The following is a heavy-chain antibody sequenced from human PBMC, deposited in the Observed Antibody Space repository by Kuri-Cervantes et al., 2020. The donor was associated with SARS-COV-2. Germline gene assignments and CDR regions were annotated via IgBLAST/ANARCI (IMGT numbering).Heavy chain of an antibody. J-gene: IGHJ5*02. CDR1: AFTFSSYS. Sequence: AGSLTLSCAASAFTFSSYSMNWVRQAPGKGLEWVSYISSSSSTIYYADSVKGRFTISRDNSKNTLYLQMNSLRAEDTAVYYCARVFYEWFLIVGPPQFDPWGQETLVTVSS. CDR3: ARVFYEWFLIVGPPQFDP. CDR2: ISSSSSTI. V-gene: IGHV3-48*01. D-gene: IGHD3-3*01.